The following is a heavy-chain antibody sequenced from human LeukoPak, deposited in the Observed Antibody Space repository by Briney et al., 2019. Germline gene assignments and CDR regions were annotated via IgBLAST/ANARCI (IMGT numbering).Heavy chain of an antibody. CDR2: ISSSGTTI. D-gene: IGHD3-10*02. CDR1: GFTFSTYE. CDR3: AELGITMIGGV. Sequence: GGSLRLSCAASGFTFSTYEMNWVRQAPGKGLEWVSYISSSGTTIYYADSVKGRFTISRDNAKNSLYLQMNSLRAEDTAVYYCAELGITMIGGVWGKGATVTISS. V-gene: IGHV3-48*03. J-gene: IGHJ6*04.